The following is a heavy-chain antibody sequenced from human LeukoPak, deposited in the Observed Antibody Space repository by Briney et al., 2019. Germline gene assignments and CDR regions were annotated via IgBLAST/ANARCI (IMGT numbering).Heavy chain of an antibody. Sequence: ASVKVSCKASGGTFSSYAISWVRQAPGQGLEWMGRIIPIFGTANYAQKFQGRVTITTDESTSTAYMELSSLRSEDTAVYYCARDDFYDSSGYYSPSPWFDPWGQGTLVTVSS. J-gene: IGHJ5*02. D-gene: IGHD3-22*01. V-gene: IGHV1-69*05. CDR2: IIPIFGTA. CDR3: ARDDFYDSSGYYSPSPWFDP. CDR1: GGTFSSYA.